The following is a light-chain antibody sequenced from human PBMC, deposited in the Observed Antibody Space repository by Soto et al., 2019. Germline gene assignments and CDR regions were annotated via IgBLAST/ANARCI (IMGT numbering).Light chain of an antibody. Sequence: DILLTKSPGTLSLSPGARATLSCRASQSISSRYLAWYQQKPGQAPSLLIDGASKRATDIPDRFSGSGSGTDFTLTISRLQPEDFAAYYCHQYSSSPLTFGQGTKVDIK. V-gene: IGKV3-20*01. CDR3: HQYSSSPLT. J-gene: IGKJ1*01. CDR2: GAS. CDR1: QSISSRY.